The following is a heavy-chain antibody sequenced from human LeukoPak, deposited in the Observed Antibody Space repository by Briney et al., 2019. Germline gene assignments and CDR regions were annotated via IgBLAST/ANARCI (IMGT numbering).Heavy chain of an antibody. Sequence: GASVKVSFKASGYTFTSYYMHWVRQAPGQGLAWMGIINPSGGSTSYAQKFQGRVTMTRDMSTSTVYMELSSLRSEDTAVYYCARDKLDTLVPAAILGYWGQGTLVTVSS. V-gene: IGHV1-46*01. CDR2: INPSGGST. CDR1: GYTFTSYY. CDR3: ARDKLDTLVPAAILGY. J-gene: IGHJ4*02. D-gene: IGHD2-2*02.